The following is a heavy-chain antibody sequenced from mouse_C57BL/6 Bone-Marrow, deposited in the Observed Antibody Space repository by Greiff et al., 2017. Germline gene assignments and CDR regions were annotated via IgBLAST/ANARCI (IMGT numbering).Heavy chain of an antibody. CDR2: IYPGSGST. V-gene: IGHV1-55*01. CDR1: GYTFTSYW. CDR3: ARPHIPSFAY. Sequence: QVQLQQPGAELVQPGASVKMSCKASGYTFTSYWITWVQQRPGQGLEWIGDIYPGSGSTNYNEKFKSKATLTVDTSSNTAYMQLSSLTSEDSAVYYCARPHIPSFAYWGQGTLVTVSA. J-gene: IGHJ3*01.